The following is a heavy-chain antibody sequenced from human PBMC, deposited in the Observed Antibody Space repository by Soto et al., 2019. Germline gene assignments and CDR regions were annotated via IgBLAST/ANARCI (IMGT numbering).Heavy chain of an antibody. CDR1: GFAISQGFY. J-gene: IGHJ4*02. CDR2: IYPSVSS. D-gene: IGHD1-1*01. V-gene: IGHV4-38-2*02. CDR3: AREKVGTTFFDN. Sequence: SETLSLTCNVSGFAISQGFYWSWVRQPPGKGLEWIGSIYPSVSSYHNPSLESRLTLSIDTSKNQFTLKLASVTDADTALYYCAREKVGTTFFDNWGQG.